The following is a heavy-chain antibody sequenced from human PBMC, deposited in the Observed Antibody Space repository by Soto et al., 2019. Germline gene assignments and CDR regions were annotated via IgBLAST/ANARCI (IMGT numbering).Heavy chain of an antibody. J-gene: IGHJ3*02. CDR1: GFTFSTYW. CDR3: AIVRMAGDFDI. D-gene: IGHD6-19*01. CDR2: INSDGSST. V-gene: IGHV3-74*01. Sequence: EVQLVESGGGLVQPGGSLRLSCVASGFTFSTYWMHWVRQAPGKGLVCVSGINSDGSSTSYADSVKGRFTISRDNAKNTLYLQMNSLSAEDTAVYYCAIVRMAGDFDIWGQGTMVTVSA.